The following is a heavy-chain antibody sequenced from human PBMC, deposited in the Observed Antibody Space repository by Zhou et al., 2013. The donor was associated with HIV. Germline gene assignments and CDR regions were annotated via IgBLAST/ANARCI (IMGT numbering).Heavy chain of an antibody. V-gene: IGHV4-59*11. Sequence: QVQLQESGPGLVKPSETLSLTCTVSGGSISSHYWSWIRQPPGKGLEWIGYIYYSGSTNYNPSLKSRVAISVDTSKNQFSLKLSSVTAADTAVYYCARCVGGSRGSSYYYCMDVWGKGPRSPSP. CDR2: IYYSGST. CDR1: GGSISSHY. D-gene: IGHD3-16*01. J-gene: IGHJ6*03. CDR3: ARCVGGSRGSSYYYCMDV.